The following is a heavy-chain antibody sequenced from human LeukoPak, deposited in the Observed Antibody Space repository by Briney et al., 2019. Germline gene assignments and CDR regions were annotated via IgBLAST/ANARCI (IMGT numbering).Heavy chain of an antibody. V-gene: IGHV3-30*04. CDR3: AKRSAESSGYFSY. CDR1: GFTFSSYA. J-gene: IGHJ4*02. Sequence: AGGSLRLSCAASGFTFSSYAMHWVRQAPGKGLEWVAVISYDGSNKYYADSVKGRFTISRDNSKNTLYLQMNSLRAEDTAVYYCAKRSAESSGYFSYWGQGILVTVSS. CDR2: ISYDGSNK. D-gene: IGHD6-19*01.